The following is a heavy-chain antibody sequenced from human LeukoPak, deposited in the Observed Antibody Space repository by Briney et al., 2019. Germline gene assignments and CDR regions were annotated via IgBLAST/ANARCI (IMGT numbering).Heavy chain of an antibody. CDR3: AREPEIAVAGTLGY. CDR1: GCIFSSYA. J-gene: IGHJ4*02. Sequence: PGGSLRLSCAASGCIFSSYALHWVRQAPGKGLEWVAVIWYDGSNKYYADSVKGRFTISRDHSKNTLYLQMKSLRAEYTAANYCAREPEIAVAGTLGYWGQGTLVTVSS. D-gene: IGHD6-19*01. CDR2: IWYDGSNK. V-gene: IGHV3-33*01.